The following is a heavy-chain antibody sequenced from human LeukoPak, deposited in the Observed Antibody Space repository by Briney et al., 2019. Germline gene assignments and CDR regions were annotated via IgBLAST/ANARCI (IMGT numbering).Heavy chain of an antibody. D-gene: IGHD3-3*01. CDR3: ARARGLRSLEWLYDFDY. V-gene: IGHV1-18*01. CDR2: ISAYNGNT. Sequence: ASVKVSCKASGYAFTSYGISWVRQAPGQGLEWMGWISAYNGNTNYAQKLQGRVTMTTDTSTSTAYMELRSLRSDDTAVYYCARARGLRSLEWLYDFDYWGQGTLVTVSS. J-gene: IGHJ4*02. CDR1: GYAFTSYG.